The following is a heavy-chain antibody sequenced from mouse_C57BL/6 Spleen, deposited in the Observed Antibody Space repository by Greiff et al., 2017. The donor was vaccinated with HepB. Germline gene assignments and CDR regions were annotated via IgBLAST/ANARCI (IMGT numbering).Heavy chain of an antibody. V-gene: IGHV1-81*01. J-gene: IGHJ2*01. CDR2: IYPRSGNT. Sequence: VQLQQSGAELARPGASVKLSCKASGYTFTSYGISWVKQRTGQGLEWIGEIYPRSGNTYYNEKFKGKATLTADKSSSTAYMELRSLTSEDSAVYFCARPSITTVDPYYFDYWGQGTTLTVSS. CDR1: GYTFTSYG. CDR3: ARPSITTVDPYYFDY. D-gene: IGHD1-1*01.